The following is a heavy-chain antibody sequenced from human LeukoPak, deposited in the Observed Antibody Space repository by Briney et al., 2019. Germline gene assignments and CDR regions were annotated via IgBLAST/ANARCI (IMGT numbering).Heavy chain of an antibody. CDR3: AKYMPYYDSSGYYAEVFFDY. CDR2: ISSSSSYI. CDR1: GFTFSSYS. Sequence: GGSLRLSCAASGFTFSSYSMNWVRQAPGKGLEWVSSISSSSSYIYYADSVKGRFTISRDNSKNTLYLQVNSLRAEDTAVYYCAKYMPYYDSSGYYAEVFFDYWGQGTLVTVSS. D-gene: IGHD3-22*01. J-gene: IGHJ4*02. V-gene: IGHV3-21*04.